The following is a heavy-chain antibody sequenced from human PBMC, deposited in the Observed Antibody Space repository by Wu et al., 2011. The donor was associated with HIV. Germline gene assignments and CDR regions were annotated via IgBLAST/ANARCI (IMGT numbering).Heavy chain of an antibody. CDR2: INPNNGGT. V-gene: IGHV1-2*02. D-gene: IGHD2-15*01. J-gene: IGHJ4*02. CDR3: ARPYCSGGSCYGLFDY. Sequence: QVQLVQSGAEVKKPGASVKVSCKASGYTFTGYYMYWVRQAPGQGLEWMGWINPNNGGTNYAQKFQGRVTMTRDTSISTAYMELSRLRSDDTAVYYCARPYCSGGSCYGLFDYWGQGTLVTVSS. CDR1: GYTFTGYY.